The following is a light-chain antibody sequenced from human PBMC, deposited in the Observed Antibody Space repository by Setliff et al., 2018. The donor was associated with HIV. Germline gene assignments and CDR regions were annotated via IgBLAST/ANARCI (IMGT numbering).Light chain of an antibody. Sequence: QSVLTQPPSVSGAPGQRVTISCTGSSSNIGAGYDVHWYQQPPGTAPKLLISANSNRPTGVPDRFSGYKSGTSASLAITGLQAVDEADYYCQSYDASLSGFVFGTGTKVTVL. CDR2: ANS. V-gene: IGLV1-40*01. CDR3: QSYDASLSGFV. J-gene: IGLJ1*01. CDR1: SSNIGAGYD.